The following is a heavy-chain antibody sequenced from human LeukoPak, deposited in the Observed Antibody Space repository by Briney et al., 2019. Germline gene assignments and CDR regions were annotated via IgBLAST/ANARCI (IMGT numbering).Heavy chain of an antibody. Sequence: GGSLRLSCAASGFTFSSYWMHWVRQAPGKWLVWVSRIKSDGSTTTYADSVKGPFTISRDNAKNTLYLQMNSLRAEDTAVYYCARVVDTHFDYWGQGTLVTVSS. J-gene: IGHJ4*02. D-gene: IGHD5-18*01. CDR3: ARVVDTHFDY. CDR2: IKSDGSTT. V-gene: IGHV3-74*01. CDR1: GFTFSSYW.